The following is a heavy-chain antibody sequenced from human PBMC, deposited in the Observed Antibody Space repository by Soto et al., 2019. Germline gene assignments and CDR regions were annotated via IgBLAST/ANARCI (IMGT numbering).Heavy chain of an antibody. CDR1: GRPVVSGGYY. Sequence: PAETLSLTCTVSGRPVVSGGYYWACIGQHPGRGLELIGYIYHIGSPYYNPSLENRVTISLDTAKNQFSLNLTSVTAADTAIYYCVRDRALDSSGHWFDTWGQGTLVTVSS. CDR3: VRDRALDSSGHWFDT. D-gene: IGHD3-22*01. J-gene: IGHJ5*02. V-gene: IGHV4-31*03. CDR2: IYHIGSP.